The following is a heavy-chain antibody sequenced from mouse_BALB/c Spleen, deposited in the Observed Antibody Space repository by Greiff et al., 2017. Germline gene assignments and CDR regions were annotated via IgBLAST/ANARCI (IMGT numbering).Heavy chain of an antibody. V-gene: IGHV7-3*02. CDR2: IRNKANGYTT. J-gene: IGHJ4*01. Sequence: EVKVVESGGGLVQPGGSLILSCAPSGFTFTDYYMSWVRQPPGKALEWLGFIRNKANGYTTEYSASVKGRFTISRDNSQSILYLQMNTLRAEDSATYYCARNWDVNYAMDYWGQGTSVTVSS. CDR3: ARNWDVNYAMDY. CDR1: GFTFTDYY. D-gene: IGHD4-1*01.